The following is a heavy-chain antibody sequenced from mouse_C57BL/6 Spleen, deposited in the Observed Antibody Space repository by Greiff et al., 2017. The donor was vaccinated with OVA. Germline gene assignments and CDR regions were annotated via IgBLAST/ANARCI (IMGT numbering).Heavy chain of an antibody. CDR2: IHPNSGST. CDR1: GYTFTSYW. CDR3: AREGTEDGYFYAMDY. V-gene: IGHV1-64*01. D-gene: IGHD2-3*01. J-gene: IGHJ4*01. Sequence: QVHVKQPGAELVKPGASVKLSCKASGYTFTSYWMHWVKQRPGQGLEWIGMIHPNSGSTNYNEKFKSKATLTVDKSSSTAYMQLSSLTSEDSAVYYCAREGTEDGYFYAMDYWGQGTSVTVSS.